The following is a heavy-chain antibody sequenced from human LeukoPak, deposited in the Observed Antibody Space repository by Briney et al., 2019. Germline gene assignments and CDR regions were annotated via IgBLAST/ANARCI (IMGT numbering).Heavy chain of an antibody. CDR3: ARMAVTNYYYFDY. J-gene: IGHJ4*02. CDR1: GYTFTSYG. V-gene: IGHV1-18*01. CDR2: ISACNGNT. Sequence: ASVKVSCKASGYTFTSYGISWVRQAPGQGLEWMGWISACNGNTNYAQQLQGRVTMTTDASTSTDYMELRSLRSDDTAVYYCARMAVTNYYYFDYWGQGTLVTVSS. D-gene: IGHD4-17*01.